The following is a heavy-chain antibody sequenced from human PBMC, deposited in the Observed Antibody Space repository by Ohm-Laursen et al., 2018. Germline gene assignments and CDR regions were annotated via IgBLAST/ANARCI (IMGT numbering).Heavy chain of an antibody. V-gene: IGHV4-59*08. J-gene: IGHJ4*02. D-gene: IGHD6-19*01. CDR1: GGSISSYY. Sequence: GTLSLTCTVSGGSISSYYWSWIRQPARKGLEWIGYIYYSGSTNYNPSLKSRVTISVDTSKNQFSLKLSSVTAADTAVYYCARQESSGWYPDYWGQGTLVTVSS. CDR3: ARQESSGWYPDY. CDR2: IYYSGST.